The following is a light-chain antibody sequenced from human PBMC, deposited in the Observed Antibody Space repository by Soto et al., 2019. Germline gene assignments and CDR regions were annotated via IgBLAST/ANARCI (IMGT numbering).Light chain of an antibody. V-gene: IGKV3-15*01. CDR2: GPS. Sequence: EIVMTQSPATLSVSTGERATLSCRASQSVTTNVAWYQQIPGQAPRLLIYGPSTRATGIPARFSGSGSGTEFTLTISSLQSEDFAVYYCHQYNNWPLTFGQGTRLEIK. J-gene: IGKJ5*01. CDR3: HQYNNWPLT. CDR1: QSVTTN.